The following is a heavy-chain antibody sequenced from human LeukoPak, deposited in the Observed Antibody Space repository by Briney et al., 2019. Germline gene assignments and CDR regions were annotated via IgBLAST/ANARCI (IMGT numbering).Heavy chain of an antibody. J-gene: IGHJ6*02. CDR3: ARDYYGMDV. V-gene: IGHV3-30-3*01. CDR1: GFTFSSYA. CDR2: ISYDGSNK. Sequence: GGSLRLSCEASGFTFSSYAMHWVRQAPGKGLEWVAVISYDGSNKYYADSVKGRFTISRDNSKNTLYLQMNSLRAEDTAVYYCARDYYGMDVWGQGTTVTVSS.